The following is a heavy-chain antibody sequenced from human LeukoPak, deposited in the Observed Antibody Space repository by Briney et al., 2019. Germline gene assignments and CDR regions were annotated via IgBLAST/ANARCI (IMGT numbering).Heavy chain of an antibody. CDR2: ISAYNGNT. CDR3: ARDLGNTYYDFWSGKPSFDY. Sequence: GASVKVSCKASGYTFTSYGISWVRQAPGQGLEWMGWISAYNGNTNYAQKLQGRVTMTTDTSPSTAYMELRSLRSDDTAVYYCARDLGNTYYDFWSGKPSFDYWGQGTLVTVSS. J-gene: IGHJ4*02. V-gene: IGHV1-18*01. CDR1: GYTFTSYG. D-gene: IGHD3-3*01.